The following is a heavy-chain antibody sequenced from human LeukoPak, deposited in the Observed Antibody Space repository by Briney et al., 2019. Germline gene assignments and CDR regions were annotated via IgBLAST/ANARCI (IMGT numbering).Heavy chain of an antibody. V-gene: IGHV3-74*01. CDR3: ARVVRYYDILTGYHAPFDY. CDR2: INSDGSST. CDR1: GFTFSDYW. D-gene: IGHD3-9*01. J-gene: IGHJ4*02. Sequence: GGSLRLSCAASGFTFSDYWMHWVRQAPGKGLVWVSRINSDGSSTSYADSVKGRFTISRDNAKNTLYLQMNSLRAEDTAVYYCARVVRYYDILTGYHAPFDYWGQGTLVTVSS.